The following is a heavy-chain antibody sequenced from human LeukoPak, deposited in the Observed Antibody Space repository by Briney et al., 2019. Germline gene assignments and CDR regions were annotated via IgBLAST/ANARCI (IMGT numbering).Heavy chain of an antibody. CDR3: AKDRPSYESSGFDN. CDR2: ISGSGGST. V-gene: IGHV3-23*01. CDR1: GFTFSSYG. Sequence: GGSLRLSCAASGFTFSSYGMSWVRQAPGKGLEWVSAISGSGGSTYYADSVRGRVTISRDNSKNTLYIQMNSLRVEDTAVYYCAKDRPSYESSGFDNWGQGTLVTVSS. D-gene: IGHD3-22*01. J-gene: IGHJ4*02.